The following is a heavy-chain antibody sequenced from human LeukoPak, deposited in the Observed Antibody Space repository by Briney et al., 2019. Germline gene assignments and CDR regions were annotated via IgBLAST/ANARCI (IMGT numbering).Heavy chain of an antibody. CDR1: GGTFSSYA. CDR3: GRVGYSNSYDY. V-gene: IGHV1-69*13. CDR2: IIPIFGTA. Sequence: GASVKVSCKASGGTFSSYAISWVRQAPGQGLEWMGGIIPIFGTANYAQKFQGRVTITADASISTAYMDLSSLRSEDTAVYYCGRVGYSNSYDYWGQGTLVTVSS. J-gene: IGHJ4*02. D-gene: IGHD4-11*01.